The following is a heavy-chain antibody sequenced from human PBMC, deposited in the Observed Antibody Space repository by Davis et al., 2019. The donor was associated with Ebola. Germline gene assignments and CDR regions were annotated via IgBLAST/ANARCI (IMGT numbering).Heavy chain of an antibody. CDR2: ISGSGGST. CDR3: AKDRGMTTVTTRHYFDY. D-gene: IGHD4-11*01. V-gene: IGHV3-23*01. CDR1: GFTFSSYA. Sequence: GESPKLPCAASGFTFSSYAMSRVRQAPGKGLEWVSAISGSGGSTYYADSVKGRFTISRDNSKNTLYLQMNSLSAEDTAVYYCAKDRGMTTVTTRHYFDYWGQGTLVTVSS. J-gene: IGHJ4*02.